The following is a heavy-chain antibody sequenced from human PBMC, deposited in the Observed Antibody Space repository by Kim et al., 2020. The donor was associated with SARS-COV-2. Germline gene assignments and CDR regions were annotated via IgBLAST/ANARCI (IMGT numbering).Heavy chain of an antibody. CDR2: ISWNSGSI. J-gene: IGHJ6*02. CDR3: AKDATPRYFDWLFYYYGMDV. Sequence: GGSLRLSCAASGFTFDDYAMHWVRQAPGKGLEWVSGISWNSGSIGYADSVKGRFTISRDNAKNSLYLQMNSLRAEDTALYYCAKDATPRYFDWLFYYYGMDVWGQGTTVTVSS. V-gene: IGHV3-9*01. CDR1: GFTFDDYA. D-gene: IGHD3-9*01.